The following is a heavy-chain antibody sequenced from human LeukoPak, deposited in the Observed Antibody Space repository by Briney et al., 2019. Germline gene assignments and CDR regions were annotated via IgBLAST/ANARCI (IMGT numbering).Heavy chain of an antibody. V-gene: IGHV5-10-1*01. D-gene: IGHD2-8*01. CDR1: GYSFTSYW. Sequence: GESLKISCKGSGYSFTSYWINWVRQMPGKGLEWMGSIDPTDSNTNYSPSFQGHVTISVDKSITTAYIQWTSLKASDTAMYYCARQRDNGWFDPWGQGSLVIVPS. CDR3: ARQRDNGWFDP. CDR2: IDPTDSNT. J-gene: IGHJ5*02.